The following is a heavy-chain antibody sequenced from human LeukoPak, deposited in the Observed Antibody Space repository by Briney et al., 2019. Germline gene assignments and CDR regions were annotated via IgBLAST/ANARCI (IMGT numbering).Heavy chain of an antibody. J-gene: IGHJ4*02. Sequence: ASVKVSCKASGYTFTSCDINWVRQATGQGLEWMGWMNPNSGNTGYAQKFQGRVTITRNTSISTAYMELSSLRSEDTAVYYCARGRAIFGVVIQFDYWGQGTLVTVSS. V-gene: IGHV1-8*03. CDR3: ARGRAIFGVVIQFDY. CDR1: GYTFTSCD. CDR2: MNPNSGNT. D-gene: IGHD3-3*01.